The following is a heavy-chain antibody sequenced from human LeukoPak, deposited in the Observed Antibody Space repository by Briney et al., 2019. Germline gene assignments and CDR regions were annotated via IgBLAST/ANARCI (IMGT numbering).Heavy chain of an antibody. D-gene: IGHD3-9*01. CDR3: AKDPPHSYYDILTGYPSNDAFDI. J-gene: IGHJ3*02. Sequence: PGGSLRLSCAASGFTFSDYAMSWVRQAPGQGLEWVSAISGSGSNKYYADSVKGRFTISRDNSKNTLYLQMNSLRAEDTAVYYCAKDPPHSYYDILTGYPSNDAFDIWGQGTMVTVSS. CDR2: ISGSGSNK. V-gene: IGHV3-23*01. CDR1: GFTFSDYA.